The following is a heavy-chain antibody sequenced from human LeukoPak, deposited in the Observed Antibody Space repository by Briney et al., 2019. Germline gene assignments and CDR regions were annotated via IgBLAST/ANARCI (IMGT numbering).Heavy chain of an antibody. V-gene: IGHV4-34*01. J-gene: IGHJ6*04. CDR2: INHSGST. CDR1: GWSFSSYY. D-gene: IGHD2-2*01. CDR3: ARPGYCSSTSCPDGMDV. Sequence: TSETLSLTCAVYGWSFSSYYWSWIRQPPGKGLEWIGVINHSGSTNYNPSLKSRVTISVDTSKNQFSLKLSSVTAADTAVYYCARPGYCSSTSCPDGMDVWGKGTTVTDSS.